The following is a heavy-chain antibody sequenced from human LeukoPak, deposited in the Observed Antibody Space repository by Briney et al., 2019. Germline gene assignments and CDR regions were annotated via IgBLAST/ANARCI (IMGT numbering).Heavy chain of an antibody. CDR1: GGSFSGYY. D-gene: IGHD3-10*01. CDR2: INHSGST. J-gene: IGHJ4*02. CDR3: ARDSYYYGSGNLGVYFDY. Sequence: PSETLSLTCAVYGGSFSGYYWSWIRQPPGKGLEWIGEINHSGSTNYNPSLKSRVTISVDTSKNQFSLKLSSVTAADTAVYYCARDSYYYGSGNLGVYFDYWGQGTLVTVSS. V-gene: IGHV4-34*01.